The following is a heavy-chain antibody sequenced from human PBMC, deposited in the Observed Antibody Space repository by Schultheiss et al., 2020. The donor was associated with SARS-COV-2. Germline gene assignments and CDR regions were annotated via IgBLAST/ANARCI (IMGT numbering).Heavy chain of an antibody. CDR3: ARSRYSSGYYGMDV. CDR2: IYHSGST. V-gene: IGHV4-38-2*01. CDR1: GYSISSGYY. J-gene: IGHJ6*02. Sequence: SETLSLTCAVSGYSISSGYYWGWIRQPPGKGLEWIGSIYHSGSTYYNPSLKSRVTISVDTSKNQFSLKLSSVTAADTAVYYCARSRYSSGYYGMDVWGQGTTVTVSS. D-gene: IGHD6-19*01.